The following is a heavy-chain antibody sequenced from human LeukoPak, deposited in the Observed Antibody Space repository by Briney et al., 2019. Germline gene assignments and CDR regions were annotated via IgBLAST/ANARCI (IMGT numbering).Heavy chain of an antibody. Sequence: GGSLRLSCAVSGFTVSSNYMSWVRQAPGKGLELVANIKQDGSEKYYVDSVKGRFTISRDNAKNSLYLQMNSLRAEDTAVYYCARNQRRLDYWGQGTLVTVSS. CDR3: ARNQRRLDY. CDR1: GFTVSSNY. V-gene: IGHV3-7*01. CDR2: IKQDGSEK. D-gene: IGHD1-14*01. J-gene: IGHJ4*02.